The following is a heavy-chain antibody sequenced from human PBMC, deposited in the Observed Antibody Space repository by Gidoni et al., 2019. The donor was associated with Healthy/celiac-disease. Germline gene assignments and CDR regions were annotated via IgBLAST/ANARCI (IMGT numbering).Heavy chain of an antibody. D-gene: IGHD2-2*02. V-gene: IGHV4-34*01. CDR3: ARGREIVVVPAAIVVGWFDP. J-gene: IGHJ5*02. CDR1: GGSFSGYY. Sequence: QVQLQQWGAGLLKPSETLSLTCAVYGGSFSGYYWSWIRHPPGKGLEWIGEINHSGSTNYNPTLKSRVTISVDTSKNQFSLKLSSVTAADTAVYYCARGREIVVVPAAIVVGWFDPWGQGTLVTVSS. CDR2: INHSGST.